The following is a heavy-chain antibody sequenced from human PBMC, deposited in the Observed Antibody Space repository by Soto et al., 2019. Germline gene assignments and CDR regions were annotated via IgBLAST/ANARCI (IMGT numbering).Heavy chain of an antibody. J-gene: IGHJ6*02. Sequence: QVQLVQSGAEVKKPGSSVKVSCRASGGTFSTYAISWVRQAPGQGLQWMGGIIPIFGTASYAQKFQGRVTITADESTSTAYMELSSLRSEDTAVYYCARATAGEGWSGYRVPEYYYYQGMDVWGQGTTVTVSS. D-gene: IGHD3-3*01. CDR2: IIPIFGTA. CDR3: ARATAGEGWSGYRVPEYYYYQGMDV. CDR1: GGTFSTYA. V-gene: IGHV1-69*12.